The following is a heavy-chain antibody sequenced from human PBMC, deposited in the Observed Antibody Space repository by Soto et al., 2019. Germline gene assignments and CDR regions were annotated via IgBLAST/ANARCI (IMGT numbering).Heavy chain of an antibody. CDR1: GDSINSRGVY. CDR2: IHYTGST. CDR3: ARDHRSLGDYYGMDV. J-gene: IGHJ6*02. Sequence: PSETMSLTCSASGDSINSRGVYFSCIGQHPGKAPEWIGYIHYTGSTSYNPSLKSRLAISLDASKNQFSLSLGSVTSADTAVYYCARDHRSLGDYYGMDVWGQGTTVTVSS. V-gene: IGHV4-31*03. D-gene: IGHD3-10*01.